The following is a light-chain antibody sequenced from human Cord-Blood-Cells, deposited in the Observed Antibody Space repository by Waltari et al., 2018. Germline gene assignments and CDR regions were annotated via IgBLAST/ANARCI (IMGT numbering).Light chain of an antibody. CDR2: EVS. CDR3: CSYAGSPFV. J-gene: IGLJ1*01. V-gene: IGLV2-23*02. CDR1: SSDVGSYNL. Sequence: QSALTQPASVSGSPGQSITISCTGTSSDVGSYNLVSWYQQHPGKAPKLMFYEVSKRPSGVSSRFSGSKSGNTASLTISGLQAEDEADYYCCSYAGSPFVFGTGTKVTVL.